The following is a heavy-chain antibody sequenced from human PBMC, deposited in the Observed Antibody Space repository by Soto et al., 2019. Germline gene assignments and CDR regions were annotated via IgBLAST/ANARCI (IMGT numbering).Heavy chain of an antibody. CDR2: INPNSGGT. CDR1: GYTFTGYY. V-gene: IGHV1-2*02. D-gene: IGHD5-12*01. Sequence: ASVEVSCKASGYTFTGYYMHWVRQAPGQGLEWMGWINPNSGGTNYAQKFQGRVTMTRDTSISTAYMELSRLRSDDTAVYYCARERVDRGLPDGWGQGPTVTFSS. J-gene: IGHJ6*02. CDR3: ARERVDRGLPDG.